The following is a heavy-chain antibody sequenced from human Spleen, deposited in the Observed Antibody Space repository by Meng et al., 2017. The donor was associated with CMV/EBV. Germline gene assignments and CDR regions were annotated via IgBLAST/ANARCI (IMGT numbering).Heavy chain of an antibody. D-gene: IGHD6-6*01. V-gene: IGHV4-31*11. CDR3: AREGSSNWFDP. CDR2: IYYSGST. J-gene: IGHJ5*02. CDR1: GGSISSGGYS. Sequence: CAVSGGSISSGGYSWRWIRQHPVKGLEWIGSIYYSGSTSYNPSLKSRVTISVDTSKNQFSLNLSSVTAADTAVYYCAREGSSNWFDPWGQGTLVTVSS.